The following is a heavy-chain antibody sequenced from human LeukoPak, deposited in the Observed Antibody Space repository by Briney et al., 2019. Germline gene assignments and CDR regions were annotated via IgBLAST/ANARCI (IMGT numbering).Heavy chain of an antibody. CDR1: GFSVSSNY. CDR2: IYSGGTT. Sequence: GGSLRLSCAASGFSVSSNYVSWVRQAPGKGLEWVSAIYSGGTTYYADSVKGRFTISRDSSNNMVYLQMNSLRAEDTATYYCAKDRRHSSNFGFYFEYWGQGTLVTVSS. CDR3: AKDRRHSSNFGFYFEY. J-gene: IGHJ4*02. D-gene: IGHD6-13*01. V-gene: IGHV3-53*01.